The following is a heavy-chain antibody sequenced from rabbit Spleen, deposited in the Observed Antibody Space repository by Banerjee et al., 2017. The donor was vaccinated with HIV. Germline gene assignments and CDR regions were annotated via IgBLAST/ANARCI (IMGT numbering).Heavy chain of an antibody. V-gene: IGHV1S40*01. CDR2: IEGGSSTFS. CDR3: ARDAGTSFSTYGMDL. J-gene: IGHJ6*01. CDR1: GVSFSSNHY. Sequence: QSLEESGGDLGKPGASLTLTCTASGVSFSSNHYMCWVRQAPGKGLEWIACIEGGSSTFSYLASWAKGRFTCSKASSTTVTLQMTSLTAADTATYFCARDAGTSFSTYGMDLWGQGTLVTVS. D-gene: IGHD8-1*01.